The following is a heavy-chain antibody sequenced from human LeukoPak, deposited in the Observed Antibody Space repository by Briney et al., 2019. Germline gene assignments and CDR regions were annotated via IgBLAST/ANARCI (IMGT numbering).Heavy chain of an antibody. CDR2: ISSYNDNTNT. Sequence: GASVKVSCRASGYSFTSFAISWVRQAPGQGLEWMGWISSYNDNTNTKISQNVQGRITMTTDTSTSTAYMELRSLRSDDTAVYYCARTTEVLPWYYFDYWGQGTLVTVSS. J-gene: IGHJ4*02. D-gene: IGHD1-1*01. V-gene: IGHV1-18*01. CDR3: ARTTEVLPWYYFDY. CDR1: GYSFTSFA.